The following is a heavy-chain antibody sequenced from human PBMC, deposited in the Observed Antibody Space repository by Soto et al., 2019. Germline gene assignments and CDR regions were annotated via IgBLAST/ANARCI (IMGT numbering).Heavy chain of an antibody. CDR1: GYTFTGYY. J-gene: IGHJ4*02. D-gene: IGHD2-2*01. Sequence: ASVKVSCKASGYTFTGYYMHWARQAPGQGLEWMGWINPNSGGTNYAQKFQGRVTMTRDTSISTAYMELSRLRSDDTAMYFCAIYHLELFRFDYWGQGTLVTVSS. V-gene: IGHV1-2*02. CDR3: AIYHLELFRFDY. CDR2: INPNSGGT.